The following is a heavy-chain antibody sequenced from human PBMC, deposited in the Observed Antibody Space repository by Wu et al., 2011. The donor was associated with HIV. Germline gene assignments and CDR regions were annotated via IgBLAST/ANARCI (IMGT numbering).Heavy chain of an antibody. Sequence: DVQLVQSGAVVKKPGTTVKISCNVSGYRFTDYYIHWVQQAPGKGPEWMGLIDPENGETKYAEKFQGRLSVTADTSTNTAYMKLNNLTSADTAVYFCATLRVVIVTAHERGDCWGQGTLVTVSS. CDR3: ATLRVVIVTAHERGDC. V-gene: IGHV1-69-2*01. D-gene: IGHD3-22*01. CDR1: GYRFTDYY. CDR2: IDPENGET. J-gene: IGHJ4*02.